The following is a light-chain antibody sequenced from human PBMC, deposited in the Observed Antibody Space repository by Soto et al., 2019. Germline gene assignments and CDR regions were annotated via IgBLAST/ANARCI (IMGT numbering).Light chain of an antibody. CDR3: QQYEDWPPYS. V-gene: IGKV3-15*01. CDR2: RAS. CDR1: QSIGPN. Sequence: TQSPDTLSASLGQIVTLSCRASQSIGPNLAWYQQRPGQAPRLLIHRASMRATGVPARFIGRGFGTEFTLTITDLQSEDFAVYFCQQYEDWPPYSFGQGTKLDI. J-gene: IGKJ2*03.